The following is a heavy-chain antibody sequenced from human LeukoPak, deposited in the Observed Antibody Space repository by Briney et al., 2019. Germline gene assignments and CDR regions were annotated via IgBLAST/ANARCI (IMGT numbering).Heavy chain of an antibody. CDR1: GFTFSSYA. CDR3: AKGAPYYDFWSGYPPYFDY. Sequence: GGSLRLSCAASGFTFSSYAMSWVRQAPGKGLEWVSAISGSGSSTYYADSVEGRFTISRDNSKNTLYLQMNSLRAEDTAVYYCAKGAPYYDFWSGYPPYFDYWGQGTLVTVSS. V-gene: IGHV3-23*01. CDR2: ISGSGSST. D-gene: IGHD3-3*01. J-gene: IGHJ4*02.